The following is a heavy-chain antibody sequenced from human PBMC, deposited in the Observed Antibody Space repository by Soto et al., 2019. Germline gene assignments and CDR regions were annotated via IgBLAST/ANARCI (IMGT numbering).Heavy chain of an antibody. Sequence: SVKVSCKASGGTFSSYAISWVRQAPGQGLEWMGGIIPIFGTANYAQKFQGRVTITADESTSTAYMELSSLRSEDTAVYYCARSRTGTSWFDPWRHGTLVTVSS. D-gene: IGHD1-7*01. V-gene: IGHV1-69*13. CDR2: IIPIFGTA. CDR3: ARSRTGTSWFDP. CDR1: GGTFSSYA. J-gene: IGHJ5*02.